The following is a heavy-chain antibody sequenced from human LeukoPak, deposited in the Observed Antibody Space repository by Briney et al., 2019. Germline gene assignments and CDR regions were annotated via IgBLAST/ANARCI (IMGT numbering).Heavy chain of an antibody. CDR2: INPNSGGT. CDR1: GYTFTGYY. D-gene: IGHD3-9*01. V-gene: IGHV1-2*02. CDR3: ARGDFDWPDYYYYYMDV. J-gene: IGHJ6*03. Sequence: GASVKVSCKASGYTFTGYYMRWVRQAPGQGLEWMGWINPNSGGTNYAQKLQGRVTMTRDTSISTAYMELSRLRSDDTAVYYCARGDFDWPDYYYYYMDVWGKGTTVTVSS.